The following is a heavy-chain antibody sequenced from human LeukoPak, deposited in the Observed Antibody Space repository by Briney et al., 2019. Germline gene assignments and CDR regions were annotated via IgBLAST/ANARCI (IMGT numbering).Heavy chain of an antibody. CDR2: INWNGDST. Sequence: GGSLRLSCAASGFTFDDHGMSWVRQAPGKGLDRVSGINWNGDSTGYVDSVKGRFTISRDNAKNSLYLLMNTLRVEDTAIYYCVRVALYYYGSESYYFFEHWGQGTPVTASS. D-gene: IGHD3-10*01. J-gene: IGHJ4*02. CDR1: GFTFDDHG. CDR3: VRVALYYYGSESYYFFEH. V-gene: IGHV3-20*04.